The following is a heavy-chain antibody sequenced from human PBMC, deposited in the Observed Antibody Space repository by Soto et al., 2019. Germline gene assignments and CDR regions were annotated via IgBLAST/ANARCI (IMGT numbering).Heavy chain of an antibody. D-gene: IGHD2-21*02. J-gene: IGHJ3*02. CDR3: AKDMVIGRGHIVAVTAILHAFDI. Sequence: PGGSLRLSCAASGFTFDDYAMHWVRQAPGKGLEWVSGMSWNSGSIGYADSVKGRFTISRDNDKNSLYLQMNSLRAEDTALYYCAKDMVIGRGHIVAVTAILHAFDIWGQGTMVTVSS. CDR1: GFTFDDYA. V-gene: IGHV3-9*01. CDR2: MSWNSGSI.